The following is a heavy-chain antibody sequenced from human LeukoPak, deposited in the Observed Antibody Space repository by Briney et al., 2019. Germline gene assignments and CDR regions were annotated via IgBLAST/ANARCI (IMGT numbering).Heavy chain of an antibody. CDR1: GGSFSGYY. CDR2: INHSGST. D-gene: IGHD6-19*01. V-gene: IGHV4-34*01. Sequence: PSETLSLTCAVYGGSFSGYYWSWIRQPPGKGLEWIGEINHSGSTNYNPSLKSRVTISVDTSKNQFSLQLNSVTPEDTAVYYCARETVAGYYFDYWGQGTLVTVSS. J-gene: IGHJ4*02. CDR3: ARETVAGYYFDY.